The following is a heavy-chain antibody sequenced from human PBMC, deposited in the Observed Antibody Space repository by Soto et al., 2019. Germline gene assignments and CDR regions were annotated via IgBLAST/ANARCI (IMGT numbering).Heavy chain of an antibody. J-gene: IGHJ6*02. CDR2: IYPGDSDT. Sequence: GESLKISCKGSGYSFTTYWIGWVRQMPGKGLEWMGIIYPGDSDTRYSPSFQGQVTISADKSISTAYLQWSSLKASDTAMYYCAGGGVRGVVTRTRDYYGMDVWGQGTTVTVSS. V-gene: IGHV5-51*01. D-gene: IGHD3-10*01. CDR1: GYSFTTYW. CDR3: AGGGVRGVVTRTRDYYGMDV.